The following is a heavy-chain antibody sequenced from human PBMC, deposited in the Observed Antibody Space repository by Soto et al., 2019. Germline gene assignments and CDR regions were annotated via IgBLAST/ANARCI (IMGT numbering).Heavy chain of an antibody. CDR2: IWYDGSNK. V-gene: IGHV3-30*02. J-gene: IGHJ6*02. D-gene: IGHD3-22*01. CDR3: AKDQGLYYYDSSGYSNYYYYYGMDV. Sequence: PGGSLRLSCAASGFTFSSYGMHWVRQAPGKGLEWVAVIWYDGSNKYYADSVKGRFTISRDNSKNTLYLQMNSLRAEDTAVYYCAKDQGLYYYDSSGYSNYYYYYGMDVWGQGTTVTVS. CDR1: GFTFSSYG.